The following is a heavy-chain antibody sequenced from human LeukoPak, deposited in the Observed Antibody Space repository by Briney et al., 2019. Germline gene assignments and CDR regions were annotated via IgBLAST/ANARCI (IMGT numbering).Heavy chain of an antibody. Sequence: SETLSLTCTVSGGSISSYYWSWIRQPPGKGLEWIGYIYYSGSTNYNPSLKSRVTISVDTSKNQFSLKLSSVTAAGTAVYYCAAYDSSGYYWGQGTLVTVSS. CDR1: GGSISSYY. CDR2: IYYSGST. D-gene: IGHD3-22*01. J-gene: IGHJ4*02. CDR3: AAYDSSGYY. V-gene: IGHV4-59*01.